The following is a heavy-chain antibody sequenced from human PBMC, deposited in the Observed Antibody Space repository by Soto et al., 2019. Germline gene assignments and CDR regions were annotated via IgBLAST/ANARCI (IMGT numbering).Heavy chain of an antibody. V-gene: IGHV1-69*13. CDR1: GGTFSSYA. Sequence: SVKVSCKASGGTFSSYAISWVRQAPGQGLEWMGGIIPIFGTANYAQKFQGRVTITADESTSTAYMELSSLRSEDTAVYYCARSGFYVFWGAHYQAYYSYGMAVWGQGTTVTVSS. CDR2: IIPIFGTA. CDR3: ARSGFYVFWGAHYQAYYSYGMAV. D-gene: IGHD3-3*01. J-gene: IGHJ6*02.